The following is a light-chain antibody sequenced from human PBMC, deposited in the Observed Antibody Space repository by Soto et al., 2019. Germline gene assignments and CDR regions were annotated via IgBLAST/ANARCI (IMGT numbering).Light chain of an antibody. Sequence: EIVMTQSPATLSVSPGARATLSCRASPSVSSNLAWSQQKPGQAPRLLIYGASTRATGIPARFSGSGSGTEFTLTISSLQSEDFAVYYCQQYNNWPPWTFGQGPKVEIK. CDR3: QQYNNWPPWT. CDR1: PSVSSN. J-gene: IGKJ1*01. V-gene: IGKV3-15*01. CDR2: GAS.